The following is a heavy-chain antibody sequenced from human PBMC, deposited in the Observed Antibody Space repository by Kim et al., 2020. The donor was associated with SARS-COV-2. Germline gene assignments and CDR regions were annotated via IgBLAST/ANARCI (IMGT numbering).Heavy chain of an antibody. D-gene: IGHD6-13*01. Sequence: SETLSLTCTVSGGSISSSSYYWGWIRQPPGKGLEWIGSIYYSGSTYYNPSLKSRVTISVDTSKNQFSLKLSSVTAADTAVYYCARRAAAGPPYYYYMDVWGKGTTVTVSS. CDR3: ARRAAAGPPYYYYMDV. CDR1: GGSISSSSYY. J-gene: IGHJ6*03. CDR2: IYYSGST. V-gene: IGHV4-39*01.